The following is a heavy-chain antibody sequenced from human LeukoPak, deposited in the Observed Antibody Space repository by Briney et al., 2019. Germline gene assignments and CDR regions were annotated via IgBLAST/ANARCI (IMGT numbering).Heavy chain of an antibody. CDR3: ARQMVRGVITWFDP. CDR2: IKEDGSER. V-gene: IGHV3-7*03. D-gene: IGHD3-10*01. Sequence: PGGSLRLSCEGSAFIFSGHWMNWVRQTPGKGLEWVASIKEDGSERQYVDSVKGRFSISRDNTKGSLFLQLNSLRAEDTAVYYCARQMVRGVITWFDPWGQGTLVTVSS. J-gene: IGHJ5*02. CDR1: AFIFSGHW.